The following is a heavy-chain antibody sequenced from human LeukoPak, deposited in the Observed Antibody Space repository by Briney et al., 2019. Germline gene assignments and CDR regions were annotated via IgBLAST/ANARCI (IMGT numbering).Heavy chain of an antibody. Sequence: PGGSLRLSCAASGFTFSNFEMNWVRRAPGKGLEWISYISGSGRTMYYTDSVKGRFTISRDNGKNSLYLQMNTLTVDDTALYYCVRNSLDSSNWNFLPTIFDYWGQGALVTVSS. V-gene: IGHV3-48*03. D-gene: IGHD1-1*01. CDR1: GFTFSNFE. CDR2: ISGSGRTM. CDR3: VRNSLDSSNWNFLPTIFDY. J-gene: IGHJ4*02.